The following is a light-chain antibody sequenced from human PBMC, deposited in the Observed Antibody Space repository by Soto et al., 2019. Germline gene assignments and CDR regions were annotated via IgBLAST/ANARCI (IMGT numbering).Light chain of an antibody. CDR3: SSYAGSNKLV. Sequence: QSVLTQPPSASGSPGQSVTISCTGTSSDVAGYNYVSWYQQHPGKAPKLMIYEVSKRPSGVPDRFSGSKSGNTASLTVSGLQAEDEADYYCSSYAGSNKLVFGGGTQLTVL. CDR2: EVS. CDR1: SSDVAGYNY. J-gene: IGLJ2*01. V-gene: IGLV2-8*01.